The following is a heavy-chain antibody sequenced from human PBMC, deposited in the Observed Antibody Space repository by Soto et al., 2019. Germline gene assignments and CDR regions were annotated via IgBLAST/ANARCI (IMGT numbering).Heavy chain of an antibody. Sequence: ASVKVSCKASGGTFSSYAISWVRQAPGQGREWMGGLIPIFGTANYAQKFQGRVTITADKSTSTAYMELSSLRSEDTAVYYCARMGIAARLAYFDYWGQGTLVTVSS. J-gene: IGHJ4*02. CDR1: GGTFSSYA. D-gene: IGHD6-6*01. V-gene: IGHV1-69*06. CDR2: LIPIFGTA. CDR3: ARMGIAARLAYFDY.